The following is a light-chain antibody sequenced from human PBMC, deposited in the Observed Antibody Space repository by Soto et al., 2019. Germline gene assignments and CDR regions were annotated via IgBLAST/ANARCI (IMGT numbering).Light chain of an antibody. Sequence: QSVLTQPPSASGSPGQSVTISCTGTSSDVGGYNYVSWYQQYPGRAPKLMIYEVTKRPSRVPDRFSGSKSGNTASLTVSGLQADDEADYYCSSYAASNKFSFLFGGGTQLTVL. J-gene: IGLJ7*01. CDR2: EVT. V-gene: IGLV2-8*01. CDR1: SSDVGGYNY. CDR3: SSYAASNKFSFL.